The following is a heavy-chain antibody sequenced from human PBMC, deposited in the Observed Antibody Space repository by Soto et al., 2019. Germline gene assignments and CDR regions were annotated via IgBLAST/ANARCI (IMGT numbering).Heavy chain of an antibody. CDR2: IKTDGSEK. J-gene: IGHJ6*02. CDR3: TRDGSPFALDV. CDR1: GFTFSSYW. Sequence: EVQLVESGGGLVQPGGSLRLSCAASGFTFSSYWMSWARQAPGKGLEWVANIKTDGSEKYYVDSVRGRFTTSRDNSRNFSYLQMNRLTGEDTAVYYCTRDGSPFALDVWGLGTSVTVSS. V-gene: IGHV3-7*03.